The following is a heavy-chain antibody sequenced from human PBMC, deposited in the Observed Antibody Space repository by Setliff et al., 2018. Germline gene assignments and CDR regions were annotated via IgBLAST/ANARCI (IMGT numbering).Heavy chain of an antibody. Sequence: SETLSLTCTVSGGSISSSSYYWGWIRQSPGKGLEWIGSIYYSGSTYYNPCLKSRVTISVDTSKNQFSLKLCSVTAADTAVYYCARGRGISMIVVVTHDAFDIWGQGTMVTVSS. CDR1: GGSISSSSYY. V-gene: IGHV4-39*07. D-gene: IGHD3-22*01. CDR2: IYYSGST. CDR3: ARGRGISMIVVVTHDAFDI. J-gene: IGHJ3*02.